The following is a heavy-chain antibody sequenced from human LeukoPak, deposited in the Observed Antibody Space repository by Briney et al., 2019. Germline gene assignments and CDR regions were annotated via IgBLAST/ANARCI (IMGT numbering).Heavy chain of an antibody. CDR2: IYTSGST. J-gene: IGHJ5*02. CDR1: GGSISSYY. Sequence: SETLSLTCTVSGGSISSYYWSWIRQPAGKGLEWIGLIYTSGSTNYNPSLKSRVTMSVDTSKNQFSLKLSSVTAADTAVYYCARSCSGSYPPWFDPWGQGTLVTVSS. V-gene: IGHV4-4*07. CDR3: ARSCSGSYPPWFDP. D-gene: IGHD1-26*01.